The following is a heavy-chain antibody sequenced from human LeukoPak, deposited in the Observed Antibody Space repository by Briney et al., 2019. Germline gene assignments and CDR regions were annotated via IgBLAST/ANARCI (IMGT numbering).Heavy chain of an antibody. J-gene: IGHJ5*02. CDR3: TRDPGRGAKWFDP. CDR2: INHSGST. CDR1: GGSFSGYY. Sequence: SETLSLTCAVYGGSFSGYYWSWIRQPPGKVLEWIGEINHSGSTNYNPSLKSRVTRSVDTSKNQFSLKLSAVTAAETAVYYCTRDPGRGAKWFDPWGQGTLVTVSS. V-gene: IGHV4-34*01.